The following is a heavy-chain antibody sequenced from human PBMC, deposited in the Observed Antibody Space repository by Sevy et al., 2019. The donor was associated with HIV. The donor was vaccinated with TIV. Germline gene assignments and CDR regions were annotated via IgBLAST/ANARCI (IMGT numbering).Heavy chain of an antibody. D-gene: IGHD6-19*01. Sequence: GGSLRLSCAASGFTFSSYSMNWVRQAPGKGLEWVSSISSSSSYIYYADSVKGRFTISRDNAKNSLCLQMNSLRAEDTAVYYCARGVAVAGTNSNPVTNYWGQGTLVTVSS. CDR1: GFTFSSYS. V-gene: IGHV3-21*01. J-gene: IGHJ4*02. CDR2: ISSSSSYI. CDR3: ARGVAVAGTNSNPVTNY.